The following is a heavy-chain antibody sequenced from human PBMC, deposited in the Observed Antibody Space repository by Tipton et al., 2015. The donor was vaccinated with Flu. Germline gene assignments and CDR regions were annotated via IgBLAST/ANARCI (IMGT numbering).Heavy chain of an antibody. Sequence: TLSLTCSVSGDSIGSVYYWGWSRQPPGQGLEWVGKNHRSGGTYNNPPFQSGVTTSVDTSKNKFSLKLSSVTATDTAVYYCARRAFSNYVSEPNSWFNPWGQGTLVTVSS. CDR1: GDSIGSVYY. D-gene: IGHD4-11*01. CDR3: ARRAFSNYVSEPNSWFNP. J-gene: IGHJ5*02. V-gene: IGHV4-38-2*01. CDR2: NHRSGGT.